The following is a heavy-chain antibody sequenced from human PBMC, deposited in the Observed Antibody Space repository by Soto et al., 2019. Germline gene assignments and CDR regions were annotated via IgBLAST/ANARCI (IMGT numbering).Heavy chain of an antibody. J-gene: IGHJ3*02. V-gene: IGHV4-61*01. CDR3: ARDRHYDSSGYYYEPGAFDI. Sequence: TSETLSLTCTVSGGSVSSGSYYWSWIRQPPGRGLEWIGYIYYSGSTNYNHSLKSRVSISLETSKQQFSLKLSSVTDADTAEYYCARDRHYDSSGYYYEPGAFDIWGQGTMVTVSS. CDR1: GGSVSSGSYY. D-gene: IGHD3-22*01. CDR2: IYYSGST.